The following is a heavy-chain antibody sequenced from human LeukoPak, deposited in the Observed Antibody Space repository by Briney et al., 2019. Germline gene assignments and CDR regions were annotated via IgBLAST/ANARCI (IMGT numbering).Heavy chain of an antibody. V-gene: IGHV1-69*13. D-gene: IGHD2-2*01. J-gene: IGHJ5*02. Sequence: SVKVSCKASGGTFSSYAISWVRQAPGQGLEWMGGIIPIFGTANYAQKFQGRVTITADESTSTAYMELSSLRSEDTAVYYCARGGCSSTSCYPNKYNWFDPWGQGTLVTVSS. CDR3: ARGGCSSTSCYPNKYNWFDP. CDR2: IIPIFGTA. CDR1: GGTFSSYA.